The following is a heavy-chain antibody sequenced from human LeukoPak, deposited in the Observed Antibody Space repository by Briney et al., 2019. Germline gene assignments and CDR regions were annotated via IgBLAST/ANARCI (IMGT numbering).Heavy chain of an antibody. CDR1: GGTFSSYA. CDR3: ARDRTYGSGSSHGFDP. V-gene: IGHV1-69*04. CDR2: IIPILGIA. Sequence: ASVKVSCKASGGTFSSYAISWVRQAPGQGLEWMGRIIPILGIANYAQKFQGRVTITADKSTSTAYMELSSLRSEDTAVYSCARDRTYGSGSSHGFDPWGQGTLVTVSS. J-gene: IGHJ5*02. D-gene: IGHD3-10*01.